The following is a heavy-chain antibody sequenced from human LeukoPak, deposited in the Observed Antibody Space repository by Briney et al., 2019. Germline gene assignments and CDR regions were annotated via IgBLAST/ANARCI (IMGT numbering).Heavy chain of an antibody. D-gene: IGHD2-2*01. CDR3: ARFRYCSSTSCSNFDY. CDR1: GFTFSSYA. J-gene: IGHJ4*02. V-gene: IGHV3-30-3*01. CDR2: ISYDGSNK. Sequence: GRSLRLSCAASGFTFSSYAMHWVRQAPGKGLEWVAVISYDGSNKYYADSVKGRFTISRDNSKNTLYLQMNSLRAEDTAVYYCARFRYCSSTSCSNFDYWGQGTLVTVSS.